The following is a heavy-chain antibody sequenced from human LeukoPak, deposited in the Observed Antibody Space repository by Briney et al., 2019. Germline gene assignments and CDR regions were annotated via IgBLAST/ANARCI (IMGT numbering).Heavy chain of an antibody. CDR1: GYTFTSYG. V-gene: IGHV1-8*01. D-gene: IGHD3-3*01. CDR2: MNPNSGNT. J-gene: IGHJ4*02. CDR3: ARGSTGDFWSGPQGY. Sequence: ASVTVSCKASGYTFTSYGINWVRQAPGQGLEWMGWMNPNSGNTGYAQKFQGRVTMTRNTSISTAYMELSSLRSEDTAVYYCARGSTGDFWSGPQGYWGQGTLVTVSS.